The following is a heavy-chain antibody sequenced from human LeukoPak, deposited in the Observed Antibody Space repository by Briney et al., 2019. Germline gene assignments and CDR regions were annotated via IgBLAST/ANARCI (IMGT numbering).Heavy chain of an antibody. D-gene: IGHD2-2*01. CDR2: INHSGST. J-gene: IGHJ6*03. V-gene: IGHV4-34*01. CDR1: GGSFSGYY. Sequence: SETLSLTCAVYGGSFSGYYWSWIRQPPGKGLEWIGEINHSGSTNYNPSLKSRVTISVDTSKNQFSLKLSSVTAADTAVYYCARSAVVPAAIRPPYYYYYYYMDVWGKGTTVTVSS. CDR3: ARSAVVPAAIRPPYYYYYYYMDV.